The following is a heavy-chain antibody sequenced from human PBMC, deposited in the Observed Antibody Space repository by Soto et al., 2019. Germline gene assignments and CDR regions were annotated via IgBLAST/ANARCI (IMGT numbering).Heavy chain of an antibody. CDR2: ISNDGSNK. D-gene: IGHD2-15*01. CDR1: GFTFNNYG. J-gene: IGHJ6*02. CDR3: TKDGRFDSDGSLYYYYYGMDV. Sequence: PGGSLRLSCAASGFTFNNYGMNWVRLAPGKGLEWVAIISNDGSNKYYIESVRGRFTISRDNSKNMLFLQMNSLRVEDTAVYFCTKDGRFDSDGSLYYYYYGMDVWGQGTTVTVSS. V-gene: IGHV3-30*18.